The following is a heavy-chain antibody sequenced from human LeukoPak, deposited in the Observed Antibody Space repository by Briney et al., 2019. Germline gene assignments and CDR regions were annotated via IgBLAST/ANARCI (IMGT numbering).Heavy chain of an antibody. V-gene: IGHV1-2*02. CDR1: GYTFTGYY. CDR2: IDPNSGGT. CDR3: ARGSGYCTNVVRYYYYYYGMDV. J-gene: IGHJ6*02. Sequence: GASVKVSCKASGYTFTGYYMHWVRQAPGQGLEWMGWIDPNSGGTNYAQKFQGRVTMTRDTSISTAYTELSRLRSDDTAVYYCARGSGYCTNVVRYYYYYYGMDVWGQGTTVTVFS. D-gene: IGHD2-8*01.